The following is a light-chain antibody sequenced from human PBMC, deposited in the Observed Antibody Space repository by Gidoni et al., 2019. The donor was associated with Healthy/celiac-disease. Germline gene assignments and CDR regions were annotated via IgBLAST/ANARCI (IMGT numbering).Light chain of an antibody. CDR2: DAS. V-gene: IGKV1-33*01. Sequence: DIQMTQSPSSLSASVGDRVTITCQASQDISNYLKWYQQKPGKAPKLLIYDASNLETGVPSRFSGSGFGTDFTFTISSLQPEDIATYYCQQYDNPAWTFGQGTKVEIK. CDR3: QQYDNPAWT. CDR1: QDISNY. J-gene: IGKJ1*01.